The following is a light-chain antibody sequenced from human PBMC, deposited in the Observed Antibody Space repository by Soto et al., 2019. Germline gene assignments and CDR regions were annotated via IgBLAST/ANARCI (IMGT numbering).Light chain of an antibody. CDR1: QSVSSSY. CDR3: QQYGSSLTWT. CDR2: GAS. V-gene: IGKV3-20*01. Sequence: DIVLTQSPGTLSLSPGERATLSCRASQSVSSSYLAWYQQKPGQAPRLLLYGASSRATGIPDRFSGSGSGTDFTLTISRLEPEDFAVYYCQQYGSSLTWTFGQGTKVDIK. J-gene: IGKJ1*01.